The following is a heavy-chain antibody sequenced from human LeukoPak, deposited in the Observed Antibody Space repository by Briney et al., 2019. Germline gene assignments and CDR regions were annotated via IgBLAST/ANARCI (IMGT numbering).Heavy chain of an antibody. CDR3: ARDGNYYYMDV. CDR2: ISSSGSTI. CDR1: GFTFSSYE. J-gene: IGHJ6*03. Sequence: GGSLRLSCAASGFTFSSYEMNWVRQAPGKGLEWVSYISSSGSTIYYADSVKGRFTISRDNAKNSLYPQMNSLRAEDTAVYYCARDGNYYYMDVWGKGTTVTISS. V-gene: IGHV3-48*03. D-gene: IGHD1-1*01.